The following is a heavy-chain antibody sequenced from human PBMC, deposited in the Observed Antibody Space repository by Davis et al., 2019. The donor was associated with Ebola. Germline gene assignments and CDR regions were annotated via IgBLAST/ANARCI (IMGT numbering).Heavy chain of an antibody. CDR2: ISHGGVS. CDR1: GGSFSEYL. J-gene: IGHJ5*02. D-gene: IGHD1-1*01. Sequence: SETLSLTCAVYGGSFSEYLWGWIRQSPGKGLEWIGKISHGGVSDYNPSLKSRVIISVDPSKNQFSLRMNSLTAADAAIYYCARTAKTSVSASGLGYTYFDPWSQGTLVTVSS. CDR3: ARTAKTSVSASGLGYTYFDP. V-gene: IGHV4-34*01.